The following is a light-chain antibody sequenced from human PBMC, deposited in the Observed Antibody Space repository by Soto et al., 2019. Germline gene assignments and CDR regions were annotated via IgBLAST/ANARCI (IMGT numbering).Light chain of an antibody. Sequence: AIRMTQSPSSFSASTGDRVTITCRGSQGISSYLAWYQQKPGKAPKLRIYAASTLQSGVPSRFSGSGSGTDFTLAISCLQAEDFATYYCQQYYSYPRTCGQGTKVEIK. J-gene: IGKJ1*01. CDR2: AAS. V-gene: IGKV1-8*01. CDR1: QGISSY. CDR3: QQYYSYPRT.